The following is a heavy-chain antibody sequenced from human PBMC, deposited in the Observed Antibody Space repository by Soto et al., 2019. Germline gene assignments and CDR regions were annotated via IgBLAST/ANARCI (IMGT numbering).Heavy chain of an antibody. Sequence: QVQLQESGPGLVKPSQTLSLTCTVSGGSISSGGYYWSWIRQHPGKGLEWIGDIYYSGSTYYNPFLKSRVTISVDTSKNQFSLKLSSVTAADPAVYYCARDWGRDGCFDYWGQGTLVTVSS. CDR3: ARDWGRDGCFDY. CDR2: IYYSGST. V-gene: IGHV4-31*03. CDR1: GGSISSGGYY. D-gene: IGHD3-16*01. J-gene: IGHJ4*02.